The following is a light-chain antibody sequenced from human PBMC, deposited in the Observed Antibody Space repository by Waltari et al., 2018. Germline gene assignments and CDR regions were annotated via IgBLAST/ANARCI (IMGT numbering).Light chain of an antibody. Sequence: IVMTQSPDSLAVSLGERAPINCKSSQSVLFSTNNKNYLAWYQQKTGQPPKLLFYWASTRESGVPDRFSGSGSGTDFTLTISSLQAEDVAVYYCQQYRSTLWTFGQGTRVEIK. CDR3: QQYRSTLWT. CDR2: WAS. CDR1: QSVLFSTNNKNY. V-gene: IGKV4-1*01. J-gene: IGKJ1*01.